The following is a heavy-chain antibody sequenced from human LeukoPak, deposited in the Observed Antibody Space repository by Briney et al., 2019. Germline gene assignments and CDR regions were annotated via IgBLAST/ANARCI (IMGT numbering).Heavy chain of an antibody. J-gene: IGHJ6*03. CDR2: IRYDGSNK. D-gene: IGHD2-8*01. Sequence: QAGGSLRLSCAASGFTFSSYAMHSVRQAPGKGLEWVSFIRYDGSNKFYADSVKGRFTISRDTSKNTLYLQMNSLRTEDSAMYYCAKAGYCATAGRPDYYYMDVWGRGTTVTVSS. CDR1: GFTFSSYA. V-gene: IGHV3-30*02. CDR3: AKAGYCATAGRPDYYYMDV.